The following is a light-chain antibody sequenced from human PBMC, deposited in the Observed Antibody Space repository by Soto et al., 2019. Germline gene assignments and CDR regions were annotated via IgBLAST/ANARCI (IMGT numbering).Light chain of an antibody. J-gene: IGLJ2*01. V-gene: IGLV2-23*01. CDR2: EGS. Sequence: QSALTQPASVSGSPGQSITISCTGTSSDVGSYNLVSWYQQHPGKAPKLMIYEGSNRPSGVSNLFSGSKSGNTASRTISGLQAEDEAEYYCCSYAGSRGLVFGGGTKLTVL. CDR1: SSDVGSYNL. CDR3: CSYAGSRGLV.